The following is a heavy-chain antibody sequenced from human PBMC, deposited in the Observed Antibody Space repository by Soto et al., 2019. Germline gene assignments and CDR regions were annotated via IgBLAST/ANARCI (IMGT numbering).Heavy chain of an antibody. Sequence: GESLKISCKGSGYKFIDYWIGWVRQVPGKGLEWVANIKQDGSEKYYVDSVKGRFTISRDNAKNSLYLQMNSLRAEDTAVYYCARVFTGRDAFDIWGQGTMVTVSS. CDR3: ARVFTGRDAFDI. CDR1: GYKFIDYW. V-gene: IGHV3-7*01. CDR2: IKQDGSEK. D-gene: IGHD3-3*01. J-gene: IGHJ3*02.